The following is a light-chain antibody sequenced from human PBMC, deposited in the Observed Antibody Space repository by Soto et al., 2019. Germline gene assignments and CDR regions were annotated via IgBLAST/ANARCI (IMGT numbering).Light chain of an antibody. CDR2: LGS. J-gene: IGKJ4*01. CDR3: MQALQTPLT. CDR1: QSLLHANAYNY. V-gene: IGKV2-28*01. Sequence: DIVMTQSPLSLPVTPGEPASISCRSSQSLLHANAYNYLDWYLQKPGHSPQLLIYLGSNRASGVPDRFRGSGSGTDFTLNISRVEAEDVGVYYCMQALQTPLTFGGGTKVEI.